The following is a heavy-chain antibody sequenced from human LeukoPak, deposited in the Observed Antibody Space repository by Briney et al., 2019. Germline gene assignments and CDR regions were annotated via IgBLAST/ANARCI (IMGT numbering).Heavy chain of an antibody. CDR1: GFTFSSYS. CDR2: ISSSSSYI. CDR3: ARDGADSSIVVVVAADFDY. Sequence: PGGSLRLSCAASGFTFSSYSMNWVRQAPGKGLEWVSSISSSSSYIYYADSAKGRFTISRDNAKNSLYLQMNSLRAEDTAVYYCARDGADSSIVVVVAADFDYWGQGTLVTVSS. J-gene: IGHJ4*02. V-gene: IGHV3-21*01. D-gene: IGHD2-15*01.